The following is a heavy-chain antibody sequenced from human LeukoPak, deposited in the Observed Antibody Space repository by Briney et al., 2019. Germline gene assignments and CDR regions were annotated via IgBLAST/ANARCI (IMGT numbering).Heavy chain of an antibody. V-gene: IGHV1-69*04. CDR1: GGTFSSYA. D-gene: IGHD3-22*01. CDR2: IIPILGIA. J-gene: IGHJ4*02. Sequence: SVTVSCKASGGTFSSYAISWVRQAPGQGLEWMGRIIPILGIANYAQKLQGRVTITADKSTSTAYMELSSLRSEDTAAYYCARDPEGYDSINWGQGTLVTVSS. CDR3: ARDPEGYDSIN.